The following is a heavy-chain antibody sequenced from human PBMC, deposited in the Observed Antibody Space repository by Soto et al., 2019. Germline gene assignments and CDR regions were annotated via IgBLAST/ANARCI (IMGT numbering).Heavy chain of an antibody. D-gene: IGHD3-10*01. J-gene: IGHJ6*02. V-gene: IGHV3-30*18. CDR2: TSYDGSKK. CDR1: GFAFGTYG. Sequence: QVQLVESGGGVVQPRRSLSLSCAASGFAFGTYGMHWVRQAPGKGLEWVAVTSYDGSKKYYADSVKGRFTISRDNSNNTVYLQMNSLRLEDTAIYYCAKDRGLADPHYYGLDVWGQGTTVAVSS. CDR3: AKDRGLADPHYYGLDV.